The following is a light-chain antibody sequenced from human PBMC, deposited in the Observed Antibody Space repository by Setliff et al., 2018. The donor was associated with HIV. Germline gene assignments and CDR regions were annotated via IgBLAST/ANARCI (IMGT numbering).Light chain of an antibody. CDR2: DVS. CDR1: GSDIGYYTY. V-gene: IGLV2-8*01. CDR3: SSYAGNNKYV. Sequence: QSVLTQPPSAPGSPGQSVTISCTGTGSDIGYYTYVSWYQQHPGKAPRLVIYDVSRRPSGVPNRFSGSRSGNTASLTVSGLQAEDEADYYCSSYAGNNKYVFGSGTKVTVL. J-gene: IGLJ1*01.